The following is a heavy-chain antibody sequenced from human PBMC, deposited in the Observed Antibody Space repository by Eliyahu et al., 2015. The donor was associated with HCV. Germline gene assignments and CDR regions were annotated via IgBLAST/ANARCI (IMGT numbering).Heavy chain of an antibody. CDR2: IYYSGST. Sequence: QVQLQESGPGLVKPSETLSLTCTVXGXSISSYYWSWIRQPPGKGLEWIGYIYYSGSTNYNPSLKSRVTISVDTSKNQFSLKLSSVTAADTAVYYCARGRGYNWFDPWGQGTLVTVSS. J-gene: IGHJ5*02. CDR1: GXSISSYY. CDR3: ARGRGYNWFDP. V-gene: IGHV4-59*01.